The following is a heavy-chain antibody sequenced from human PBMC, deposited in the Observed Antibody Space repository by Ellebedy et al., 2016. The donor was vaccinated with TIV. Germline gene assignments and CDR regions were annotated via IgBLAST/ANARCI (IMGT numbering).Heavy chain of an antibody. V-gene: IGHV1-24*01. CDR1: GYTLTELS. J-gene: IGHJ6*02. Sequence: AASVKVSCKVSGYTLTELSMHWVRQAPGKGLEWMGGFDPEDGETIYAQKFQGRVTMTEDTSTDTAYMELSSLRSEDTAVYYCATVHYYDSSGYHPLSRYGMDVWGQGTTVTVSS. CDR3: ATVHYYDSSGYHPLSRYGMDV. D-gene: IGHD3-22*01. CDR2: FDPEDGET.